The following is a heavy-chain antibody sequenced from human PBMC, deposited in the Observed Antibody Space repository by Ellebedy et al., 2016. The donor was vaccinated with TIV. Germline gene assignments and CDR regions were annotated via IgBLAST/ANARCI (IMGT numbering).Heavy chain of an antibody. CDR1: GGSISSSSYY. J-gene: IGHJ4*02. V-gene: IGHV4-39*07. CDR3: ARVRWGFRRTSNPFDY. CDR2: IYYSGST. Sequence: SETLSLTCTVSGGSISSSSYYWGWIRQPPGKGLEWIGSIYYSGSTYYNPSLKSRVTISVDTSKNQFSLKLSSVTAADTAVYYCARVRWGFRRTSNPFDYWGQGTLVTVSS. D-gene: IGHD3-16*01.